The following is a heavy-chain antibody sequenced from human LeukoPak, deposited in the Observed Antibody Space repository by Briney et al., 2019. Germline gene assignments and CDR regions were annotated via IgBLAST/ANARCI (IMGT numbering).Heavy chain of an antibody. Sequence: GGSLRLSCAASGFTFSSYGMHWVRQAPGKGLEWVAVISYDGSNKYYADSVKGRFTISRDNSKNTLYLQMNSLRAEDTAVYYCAKDLEPRGVTPLYWPPTFQHWGQGTLVTVSS. CDR2: ISYDGSNK. CDR1: GFTFSSYG. V-gene: IGHV3-30*18. CDR3: AKDLEPRGVTPLYWPPTFQH. J-gene: IGHJ1*01. D-gene: IGHD3-10*01.